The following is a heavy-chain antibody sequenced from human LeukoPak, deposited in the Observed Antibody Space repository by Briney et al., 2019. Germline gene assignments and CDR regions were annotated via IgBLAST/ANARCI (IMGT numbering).Heavy chain of an antibody. CDR3: ARGALVATIYYWFDP. CDR2: IYYRGST. V-gene: IGHV4-34*01. D-gene: IGHD5-12*01. Sequence: SETLSLTCAVYGGSFSGYYWGWIRQPPGKGLEWIGSIYYRGSTYYNPSLKSRVTMSLDTSNNNFSLKLSSVTAADTAVYYCARGALVATIYYWFDPWGQGTLVTVSS. CDR1: GGSFSGYY. J-gene: IGHJ5*01.